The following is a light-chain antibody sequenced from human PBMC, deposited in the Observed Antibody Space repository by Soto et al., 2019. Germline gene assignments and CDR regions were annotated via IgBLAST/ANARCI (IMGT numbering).Light chain of an antibody. CDR2: DVS. V-gene: IGLV2-11*01. CDR3: CSYAGSYTVV. Sequence: QSVLPQPRSVSGSPGQSVTISCTGTSSDVGTYYHVSWYQQHPDKAPKLMTYDVSRRPSGVPDRFSGSKSGNTASLTISGLQAEDEADYYCCSYAGSYTVVFGGGTQLTVL. J-gene: IGLJ2*01. CDR1: SSDVGTYYH.